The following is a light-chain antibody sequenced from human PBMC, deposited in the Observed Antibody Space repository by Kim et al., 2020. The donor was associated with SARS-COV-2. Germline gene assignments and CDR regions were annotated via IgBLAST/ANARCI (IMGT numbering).Light chain of an antibody. CDR2: YDS. Sequence: SYELTQPPSVSVAPGKTARITCGGNNLGSKSVHWYQQKPGQAPVLVIYYDSDRPSGIPERFSGSNSGNTATLTISRVEAGDEADYYCQVWDSSSDLVVFGGGTQLTVL. J-gene: IGLJ2*01. CDR1: NLGSKS. CDR3: QVWDSSSDLVV. V-gene: IGLV3-21*04.